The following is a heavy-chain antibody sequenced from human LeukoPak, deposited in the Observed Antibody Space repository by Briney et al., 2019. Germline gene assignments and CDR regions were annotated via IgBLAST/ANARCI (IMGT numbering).Heavy chain of an antibody. CDR3: VKDRVDGSGSQFDS. J-gene: IGHJ4*02. CDR1: GFTLSNHA. Sequence: GGSLRLSCAASGFTLSNHAMIWVRQAPGKGLEWVSSISGSGAMTYYADSVKGRFTISRDNAMDTLYLQMNSLRADDTAVYYCVKDRVDGSGSQFDSWGQGSLVTVSS. CDR2: ISGSGAMT. V-gene: IGHV3-23*01. D-gene: IGHD3-10*01.